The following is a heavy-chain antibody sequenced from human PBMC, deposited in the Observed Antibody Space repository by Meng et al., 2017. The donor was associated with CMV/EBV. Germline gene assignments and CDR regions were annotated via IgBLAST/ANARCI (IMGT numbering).Heavy chain of an antibody. Sequence: VSGGSSSSSNWWSGVRQPPGKGLEWIGEFYHSGSTNYNPSLKSRVTISVDKSKNQFSLKLSSVTAADTAVYYCARVQRSSSFGFDPWGQGTLVTVSS. V-gene: IGHV4-4*02. CDR3: ARVQRSSSFGFDP. D-gene: IGHD6-6*01. CDR2: FYHSGST. CDR1: GGSSSSSNW. J-gene: IGHJ5*02.